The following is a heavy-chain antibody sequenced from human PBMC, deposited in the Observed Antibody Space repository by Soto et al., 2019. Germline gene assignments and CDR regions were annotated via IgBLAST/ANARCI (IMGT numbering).Heavy chain of an antibody. CDR1: GFTFINYG. CDR2: LSTTGGNT. Sequence: EVQLLESGGTLVQPGGSLRLSCAASGFTFINYGMNWVRQAPGRGLEWVSGLSTTGGNTYYADSVKGRFTISRDNSKNPLYLQLNSLRAEDTAVYYCAKTWTSGTTLRTSFDSWGQGTLVTVSS. V-gene: IGHV3-23*01. D-gene: IGHD1-7*01. J-gene: IGHJ4*02. CDR3: AKTWTSGTTLRTSFDS.